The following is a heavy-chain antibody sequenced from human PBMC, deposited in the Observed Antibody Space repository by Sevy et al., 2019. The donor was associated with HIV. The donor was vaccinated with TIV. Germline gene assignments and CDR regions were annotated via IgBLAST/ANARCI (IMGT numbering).Heavy chain of an antibody. CDR2: IYYSGST. CDR1: GGSISSYY. D-gene: IGHD3-10*01. J-gene: IGHJ4*02. V-gene: IGHV4-59*01. CDR3: ARVREYYGSGSYSVWYYFDY. Sequence: SETLSLTCTVSGGSISSYYWSWIRQPPGKGLEWIGYIYYSGSTNDNPALKSRVTISVDTSKNQFSLKLSSVTAADTAVYYCARVREYYGSGSYSVWYYFDYWGQGTLVTVSS.